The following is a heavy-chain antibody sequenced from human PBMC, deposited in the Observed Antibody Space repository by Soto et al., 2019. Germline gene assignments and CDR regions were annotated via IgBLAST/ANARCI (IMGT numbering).Heavy chain of an antibody. V-gene: IGHV1-58*01. CDR3: ASFRYCSSTSCSTQFDY. D-gene: IGHD2-2*01. CDR2: IIVVIGNT. Sequence: ASVKVSCKASGFTFTSSAVQWVRQARGQRLEWIGRIIVVIGNTNYAQKFQERVTITRDKSTSTAYMELRSLRSEDTAVYYCASFRYCSSTSCSTQFDYWGQGTLVTVSS. CDR1: GFTFTSSA. J-gene: IGHJ4*02.